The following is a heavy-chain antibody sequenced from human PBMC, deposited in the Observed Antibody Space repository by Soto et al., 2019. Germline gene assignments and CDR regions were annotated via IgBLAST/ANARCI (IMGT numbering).Heavy chain of an antibody. CDR1: GGSISSSSYY. CDR2: IYYSGST. D-gene: IGHD1-7*01. Sequence: SETLSLTCTVSGGSISSSSYYWGWIRQPPGKGLEWIGSIYYSGSTYYNPSLKSRVTISVDTTKNNFSLMLSSVTAADTAVYYCARGATGSKGGPHNYYYDMDVWGKGTTVTVSS. CDR3: ARGATGSKGGPHNYYYDMDV. V-gene: IGHV4-39*02. J-gene: IGHJ6*03.